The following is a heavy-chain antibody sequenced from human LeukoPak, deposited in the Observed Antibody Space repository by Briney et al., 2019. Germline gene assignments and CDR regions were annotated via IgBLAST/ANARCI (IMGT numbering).Heavy chain of an antibody. J-gene: IGHJ4*02. CDR3: ARPVSGSSGWYYNY. CDR2: INHSGST. Sequence: GSLRLSCAASGFTFSNYAMSWVRQPPGKGLEWIGEINHSGSTNYNPSLKSRVTISVDTSKNQFSLKLSSVTAADTAVYYCARPVSGSSGWYYNYWGQGTLVTVSS. CDR1: GFTFSNYA. V-gene: IGHV4-34*01. D-gene: IGHD6-19*01.